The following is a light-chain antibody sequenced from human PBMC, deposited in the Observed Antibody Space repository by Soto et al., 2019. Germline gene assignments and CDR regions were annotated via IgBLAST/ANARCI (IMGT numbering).Light chain of an antibody. J-gene: IGKJ1*01. CDR2: GAS. CDR3: QQFDTSPQT. CDR1: QSVSSRY. V-gene: IGKV3-20*01. Sequence: EIVLTQSPGTLSLSPGERATLSCRASQSVSSRYLVWYQQKPGQAPRLLIYGASSRATGIPDRFSGSGSGTDFPLTISRLETEDFAVYYCQQFDTSPQTFGQGTKVEIK.